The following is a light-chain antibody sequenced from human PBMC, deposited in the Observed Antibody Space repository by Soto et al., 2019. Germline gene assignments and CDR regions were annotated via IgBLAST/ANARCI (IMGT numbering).Light chain of an antibody. J-gene: IGKJ1*01. Sequence: IVLTQSPATLSLSLGDRATLTCRASQGVSGDLAWYQQKQGQAPSILIYDASSMHSGIPSRFSGSGSGADFTLTISSLEPEDFETYYCPQRSNCPWAFGQGTKVDIK. CDR3: PQRSNCPWA. CDR2: DAS. CDR1: QGVSGD. V-gene: IGKV3D-11*01.